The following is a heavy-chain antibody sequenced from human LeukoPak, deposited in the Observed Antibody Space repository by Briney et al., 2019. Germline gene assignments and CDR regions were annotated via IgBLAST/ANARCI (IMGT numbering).Heavy chain of an antibody. Sequence: GGALRLSCAASGLTFSSYAMSLVRQAPGKGLEWVSTITGRGGSTYYAASVKGRFTISRDNSKNTLYLQMNSLRAEDTAVYYCYPQPVANIVEVPVATEGGQGTLVTVSS. V-gene: IGHV3-23*01. CDR1: GLTFSSYA. CDR3: YPQPVANIVEVPVATE. CDR2: ITGRGGST. J-gene: IGHJ4*02. D-gene: IGHD2-2*01.